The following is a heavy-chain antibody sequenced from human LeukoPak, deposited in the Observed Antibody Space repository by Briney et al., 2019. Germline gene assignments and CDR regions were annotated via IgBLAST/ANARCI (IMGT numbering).Heavy chain of an antibody. J-gene: IGHJ4*02. CDR3: ARDLSWSFDY. CDR1: GFTFSTFS. V-gene: IGHV3-48*01. Sequence: GGSLRLSCAASGFTFSTFSMNWIRQAPGKGLGWISYRSNDIIRYADSVKGRFIISRDNAKNSLYLQMNSLRAKDTAVYYCARDLSWSFDYWGQGTLVTVSS. D-gene: IGHD3-10*01. CDR2: RSNDII.